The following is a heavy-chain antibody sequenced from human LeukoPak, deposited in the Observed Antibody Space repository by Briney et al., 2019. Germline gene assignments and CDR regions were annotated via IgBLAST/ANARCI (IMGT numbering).Heavy chain of an antibody. V-gene: IGHV3-7*01. Sequence: PGGSLRLSCAASGFTFSSYWMSWVRQAPGKGLEWVANIKQDGSEKYYVDSVKGRFTISRDNAKNSLYLQMNSLRAEDTAVYYCARDKGIYYDRSEDAFDIWGQGTMVTVSS. J-gene: IGHJ3*02. CDR3: ARDKGIYYDRSEDAFDI. CDR2: IKQDGSEK. D-gene: IGHD3-22*01. CDR1: GFTFSSYW.